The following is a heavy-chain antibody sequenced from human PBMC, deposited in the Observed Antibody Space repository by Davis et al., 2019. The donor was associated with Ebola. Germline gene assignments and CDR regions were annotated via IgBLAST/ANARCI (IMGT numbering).Heavy chain of an antibody. J-gene: IGHJ6*02. CDR2: ISGSGGST. CDR3: ARRPDSSGYSGWDYYYYGMDV. V-gene: IGHV3-23*01. D-gene: IGHD3-22*01. CDR1: GFTFSSYA. Sequence: PGGSLRLSCAASGFTFSSYAMSWVRQAPGKGLEWVSAISGSGGSTYYADSVKGRFTISRDNAKNSLYLQMNSLRAEDTALYYCARRPDSSGYSGWDYYYYGMDVWGQGTTVTVSS.